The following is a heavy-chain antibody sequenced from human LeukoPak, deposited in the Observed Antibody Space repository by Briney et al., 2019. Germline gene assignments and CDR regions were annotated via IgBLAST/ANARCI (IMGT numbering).Heavy chain of an antibody. J-gene: IGHJ3*02. CDR3: AARRPYCSGGSCPSYAFDI. Sequence: LQTLSLTCTVSGVAISSGDYYCGRIRHPPGKGRGWVGYIYYSGSTSYTPSLKTRVTISVDTSKNQFSLKLSSVTAADTAVYYCAARRPYCSGGSCPSYAFDIWGQGTMVTVSS. V-gene: IGHV4-30-4*08. CDR1: GVAISSGDYY. D-gene: IGHD2-15*01. CDR2: IYYSGST.